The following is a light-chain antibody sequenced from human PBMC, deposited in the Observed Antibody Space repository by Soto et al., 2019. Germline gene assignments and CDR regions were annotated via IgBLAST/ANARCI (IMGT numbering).Light chain of an antibody. Sequence: EIVLTQSPGTLSLSPGERATLSCRASQSVGSSLAWFQQKPGQAPRLLIYEASNRASGIPARFSGSGSGTDFTLSISSLEPEDFAVYYCQQRGSWPRTFGQGTKVDVK. CDR3: QQRGSWPRT. CDR1: QSVGSS. J-gene: IGKJ1*01. V-gene: IGKV3-11*01. CDR2: EAS.